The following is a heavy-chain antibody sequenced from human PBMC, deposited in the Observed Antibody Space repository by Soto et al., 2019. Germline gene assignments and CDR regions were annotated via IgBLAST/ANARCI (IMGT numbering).Heavy chain of an antibody. CDR3: VHSVRYYGSGNYLYDSFRV. D-gene: IGHD3-10*01. CDR2: SCWDDDE. V-gene: IGHV2-5*02. J-gene: IGHJ3*01. CDR1: GFSPSTSGLG. Sequence: QITLKESGPTLVKPTQTLTLTCTFSGFSPSTSGLGVGWIRQPPGKALEWLALSCWDDDERYSPSLRSRLTITKDTSKDQVDLTMTNVDPVDTATYYCVHSVRYYGSGNYLYDSFRVWGQGTMVTVSS.